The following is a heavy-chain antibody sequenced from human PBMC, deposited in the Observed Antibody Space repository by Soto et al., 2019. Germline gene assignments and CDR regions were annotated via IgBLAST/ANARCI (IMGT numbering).Heavy chain of an antibody. CDR2: ISAYNGNT. V-gene: IGHV1-18*01. CDR3: ARDLYYYDSSGYSDY. CDR1: GYSFHTYA. J-gene: IGHJ4*02. D-gene: IGHD3-22*01. Sequence: ASVKVSCKASGYSFHTYAISWVRQAPGQGLEWVGWISAYNGNTNYAQKLQGRVTMTTDTSTSTAYMELRSLRSDDTAVYYCARDLYYYDSSGYSDYWGQGTLVTVSS.